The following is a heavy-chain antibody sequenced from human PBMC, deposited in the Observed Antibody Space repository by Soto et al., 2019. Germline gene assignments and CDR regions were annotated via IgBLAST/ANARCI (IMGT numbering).Heavy chain of an antibody. V-gene: IGHV3-11*06. J-gene: IGHJ4*02. CDR2: ISTTRNYR. CDR1: GFTFSDHF. CDR3: ARVSRDYHLFYFDY. Sequence: GGSLRLSCIVSGFTFSDHFMAWVRQAPGKGLEWVSDISTTRNYRKYADSVKGRFSMSRDNARNSVYLQMNRLRADDTAVYYCARVSRDYHLFYFDYWGQGALVTVSS. D-gene: IGHD3-9*01.